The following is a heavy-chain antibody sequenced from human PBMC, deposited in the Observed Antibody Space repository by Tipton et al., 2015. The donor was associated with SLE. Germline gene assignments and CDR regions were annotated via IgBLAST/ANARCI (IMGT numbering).Heavy chain of an antibody. CDR2: IWADGSKK. V-gene: IGHV3-30*18. CDR1: GFTFSNYW. J-gene: IGHJ1*01. Sequence: SLRLSCAATGFTFSNYWMSWVRQAPGKGLEWVAVIWADGSKKFYADSVQGRFTISRDSAKSMLHLELNRVRPEDTAVYYCAKERFGSTGLEHWGQGTLVTVSS. D-gene: IGHD3-10*01. CDR3: AKERFGSTGLEH.